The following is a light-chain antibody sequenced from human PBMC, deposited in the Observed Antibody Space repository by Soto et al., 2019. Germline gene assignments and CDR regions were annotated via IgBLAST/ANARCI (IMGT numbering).Light chain of an antibody. Sequence: EIVLTQSPGTLSLSPGERATLSCRASQSVSSSYLAWYQQKPGQAPRLVIHGASSRATGITDRFSGSGSGTDFTLTISRLEPEDFAVYYCQQYGSSPLVTFGQGTRLEI. CDR1: QSVSSSY. V-gene: IGKV3-20*01. J-gene: IGKJ5*01. CDR3: QQYGSSPLVT. CDR2: GAS.